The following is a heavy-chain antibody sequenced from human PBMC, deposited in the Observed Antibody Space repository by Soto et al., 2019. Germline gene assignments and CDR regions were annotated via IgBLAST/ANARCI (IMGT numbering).Heavy chain of an antibody. CDR2: INHSGST. CDR1: GGSFSGYY. J-gene: IGHJ4*02. V-gene: IGHV4-34*01. CDR3: ARGFIAKPRWASGGSCYYDY. Sequence: SETLSLTCAVYGGSFSGYYWSWIRQPPGKGLEWIGEINHSGSTNYNPSLKSRVTISVDTSKNQFSLKLSSVTAADTAVYYCARGFIAKPRWASGGSCYYDYWGQGTLVTVSS. D-gene: IGHD2-15*01.